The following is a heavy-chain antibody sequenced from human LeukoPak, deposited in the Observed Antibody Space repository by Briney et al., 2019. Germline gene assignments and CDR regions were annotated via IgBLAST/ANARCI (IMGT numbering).Heavy chain of an antibody. V-gene: IGHV3-30*03. Sequence: GRSLRLSCAASGFTFSSYGMHWVRQAPGKGLEWVAVISYDGSNKYYADSVKGRFTISRDNSKNTLYLQMNSLRAEDTAVYYCASHENLNWGQGTLVTVSS. CDR2: ISYDGSNK. J-gene: IGHJ4*02. CDR3: ASHENLN. CDR1: GFTFSSYG.